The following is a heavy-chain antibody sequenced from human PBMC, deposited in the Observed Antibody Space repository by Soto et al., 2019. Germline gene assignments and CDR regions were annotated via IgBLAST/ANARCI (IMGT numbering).Heavy chain of an antibody. CDR2: ISYDGSNK. J-gene: IGHJ6*02. CDR1: GFTFRSYA. V-gene: IGHV3-30*09. Sequence: GGSLKLSCAASGFTFRSYAMHWGRQAPGKGLEWVAVISYDGSNKYEADAVKGRVAIARDNSKNTLYVQMNSLRAEDNAVYYCATAPGAYAFSTGSYPNYYAMAVWGPGTTVTASS. CDR3: ATAPGAYAFSTGSYPNYYAMAV. D-gene: IGHD3-3*01.